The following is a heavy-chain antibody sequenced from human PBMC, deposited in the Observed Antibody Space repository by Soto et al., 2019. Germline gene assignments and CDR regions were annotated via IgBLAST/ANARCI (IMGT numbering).Heavy chain of an antibody. V-gene: IGHV1-3*01. D-gene: IGHD3-16*02. CDR3: ARGYDFVWGSYRSDAFDI. CDR2: LNAGNSNR. Sequence: GASVKVSCKASGYTFTNNAIHWVRQAPGQRLEWLGWLNAGNSNREYSQKFQGRIIMTKDTSASTAYIELSSLISEDTAVYYCARGYDFVWGSYRSDAFDIWG. CDR1: GYTFTNNA. J-gene: IGHJ3*02.